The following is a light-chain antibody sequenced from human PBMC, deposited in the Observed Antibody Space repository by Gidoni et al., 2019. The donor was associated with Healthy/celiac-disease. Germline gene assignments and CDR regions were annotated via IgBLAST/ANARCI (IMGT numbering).Light chain of an antibody. CDR1: SSNIGDNA. CDR3: AVWDDSLNGWV. CDR2: SNN. J-gene: IGLJ3*02. V-gene: IGLV1-44*01. Sequence: QSVLTQTPSASGSPGQRVTISCSGSSSNIGDNAVNWYQQLPGTAPKLLIYSNNQRPSGVPDRFSGSKSGTSASLAISGLQSEDETDYYCAVWDDSLNGWVFGGGTKLTVL.